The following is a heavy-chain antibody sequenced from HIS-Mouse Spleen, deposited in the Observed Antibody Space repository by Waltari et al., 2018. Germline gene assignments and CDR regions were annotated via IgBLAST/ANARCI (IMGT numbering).Heavy chain of an antibody. Sequence: QVQLVQSGAEVKKPGASVKVSCKASGYTFTGYYLHRVRPAPGQGLEWMGWINPNSGGTNYAQKFQGRVNMTRDTSISTAYMELSRLRSDDTAVYYCARLMITIFGNYYYGMDVWGQGTTVTVSS. CDR3: ARLMITIFGNYYYGMDV. CDR1: GYTFTGYY. V-gene: IGHV1-2*02. CDR2: INPNSGGT. D-gene: IGHD3-9*01. J-gene: IGHJ6*02.